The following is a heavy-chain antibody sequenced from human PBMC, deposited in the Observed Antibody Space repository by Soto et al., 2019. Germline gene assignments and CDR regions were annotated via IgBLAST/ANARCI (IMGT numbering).Heavy chain of an antibody. CDR2: ISGSGGST. CDR1: GFTFSSYA. D-gene: IGHD2-21*01. J-gene: IGHJ3*02. V-gene: IGHV3-23*01. Sequence: QPGGSLRLSCAASGFTFSSYAMSWVRQAPGKGLEWVSAISGSGGSTYYADSVKGRFTITRDNSKKTLYLQINSLRAVDTAVYYCAKLGDYTIVVVIAPPGRDDAFDIWGQGTMVTVSS. CDR3: AKLGDYTIVVVIAPPGRDDAFDI.